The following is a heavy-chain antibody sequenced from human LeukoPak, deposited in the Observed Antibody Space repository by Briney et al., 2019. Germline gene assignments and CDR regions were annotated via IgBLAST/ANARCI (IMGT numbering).Heavy chain of an antibody. CDR3: TTPVYAVAGTNAFDI. D-gene: IGHD6-19*01. J-gene: IGHJ3*02. CDR2: IRSKANSYAT. V-gene: IGHV3-73*01. CDR1: GFTFSGSA. Sequence: GGSLRLSCAASGFTFSGSAMHWVRQASGKGLEWVGRIRSKANSYATAYAASVKGRFTISRDDSKNTAYLQMNSLKTEDTAVYYCTTPVYAVAGTNAFDIWGQGTMVTVSS.